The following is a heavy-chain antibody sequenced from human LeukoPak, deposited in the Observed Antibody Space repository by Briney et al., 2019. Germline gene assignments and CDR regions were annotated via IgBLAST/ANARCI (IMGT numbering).Heavy chain of an antibody. CDR2: ISSGSTI. CDR3: ARSVDYDFWSEDIGLEY. Sequence: GGSLRLSCAASGFTFSDYYMSWIRQAPGKGLEWGSYISSGSTIYYADSVKGRFTISRDNAKNSLYLQTNSLRAEDTAVYYCARSVDYDFWSEDIGLEYWGQGTLVTVSS. D-gene: IGHD3-3*01. CDR1: GFTFSDYY. J-gene: IGHJ4*02. V-gene: IGHV3-11*04.